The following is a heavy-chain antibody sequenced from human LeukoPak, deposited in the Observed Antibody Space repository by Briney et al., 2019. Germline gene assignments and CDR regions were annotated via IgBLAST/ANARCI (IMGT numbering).Heavy chain of an antibody. Sequence: GGSLRLSCAASGFTFSSYGMHWVRQAPGKGLEWVAFIRYDGSNKYYADSVKGRFTISRDNSKNTLYLQMNSLRAEDTAVYYCAKDPYYYDSSGYYYHRAFDIWDQGTMVTVSS. D-gene: IGHD3-22*01. CDR2: IRYDGSNK. CDR1: GFTFSSYG. J-gene: IGHJ3*02. CDR3: AKDPYYYDSSGYYYHRAFDI. V-gene: IGHV3-30*02.